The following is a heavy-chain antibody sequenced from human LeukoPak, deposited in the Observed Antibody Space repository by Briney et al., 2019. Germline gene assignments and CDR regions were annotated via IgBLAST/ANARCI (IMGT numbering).Heavy chain of an antibody. D-gene: IGHD4/OR15-4a*01. CDR3: VKDKGYGALHGMDV. V-gene: IGHV3-23*01. CDR2: ISGSGGST. Sequence: GGSLRLSCAASGFTFSSYAMTWVRQAPGKGLEWVSAISGSGGSTYYADSVKGRFTISRDNSKHTLYLQMNSLRAEDTAVYYCVKDKGYGALHGMDVWGQGTTVTVSS. J-gene: IGHJ6*02. CDR1: GFTFSSYA.